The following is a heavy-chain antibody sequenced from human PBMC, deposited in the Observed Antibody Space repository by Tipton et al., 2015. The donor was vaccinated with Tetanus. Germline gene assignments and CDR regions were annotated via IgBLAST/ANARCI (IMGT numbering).Heavy chain of an antibody. CDR3: ARANFDFPKKGPFDY. D-gene: IGHD2/OR15-2a*01. CDR1: GGSISSYY. Sequence: PGLVKPSETLSLTCTVSGGSISSYYWTWIRQPPGKGLEWVGYIDNGGRTNYTPSLKSRLTISLDKAKKQFSLNLTSVTAADTAVYFCARANFDFPKKGPFDYWGQGTLVTVSS. CDR2: IDNGGRT. V-gene: IGHV4-59*01. J-gene: IGHJ4*02.